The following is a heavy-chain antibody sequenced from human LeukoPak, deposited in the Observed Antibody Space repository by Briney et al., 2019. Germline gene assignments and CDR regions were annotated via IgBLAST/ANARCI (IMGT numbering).Heavy chain of an antibody. CDR2: IYTSGST. Sequence: SKTLSLTCTVSGGSISSYYWSWIRQPAGKGLEWIGRIYTSGSTNYNPSLKSRVTISVDKSKNQFSLKLSSVTAADTAVYYCARDRTVGATNGDYFDYWGQGTLVTVSS. J-gene: IGHJ4*02. D-gene: IGHD1-26*01. CDR3: ARDRTVGATNGDYFDY. V-gene: IGHV4-4*07. CDR1: GGSISSYY.